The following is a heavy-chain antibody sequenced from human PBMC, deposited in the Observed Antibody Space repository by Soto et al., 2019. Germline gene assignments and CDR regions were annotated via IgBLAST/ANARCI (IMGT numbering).Heavy chain of an antibody. V-gene: IGHV1-3*04. CDR2: INTDSGKT. Sequence: QVQLLQSEAELKKPGASVKVSCKASGYTFTSLALHWMRQAPGQSLEWMGWINTDSGKTKYSQNFQGRVTFTSETSATTAYMELSSLRSEDTAMYYCARAGDRYGSEFRYLDYWGQGTLVTVSS. CDR3: ARAGDRYGSEFRYLDY. D-gene: IGHD5-18*01. CDR1: GYTFTSLA. J-gene: IGHJ4*02.